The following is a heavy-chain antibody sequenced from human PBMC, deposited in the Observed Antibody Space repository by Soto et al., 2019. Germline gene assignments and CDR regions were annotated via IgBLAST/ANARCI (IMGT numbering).Heavy chain of an antibody. CDR1: GFTLSSSW. D-gene: IGHD2-15*01. V-gene: IGHV3-21*05. J-gene: IGHJ5*02. Sequence: GGSLRLSCAASGFTLSSSWMSWVRQAPGKGLEWLSYIXPXXXXXPXXXAVKGRCTISGDNAKRSLYPQMMSLPAEDTAIYYCVRGGGGGLFDPWGQGTMVTVSS. CDR2: IXPXXXXX. CDR3: VRGGGGGLFDP.